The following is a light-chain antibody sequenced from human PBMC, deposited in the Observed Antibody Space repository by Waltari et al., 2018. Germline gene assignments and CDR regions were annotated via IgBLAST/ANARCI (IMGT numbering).Light chain of an antibody. CDR3: QNRRNWPLLT. CDR2: AAY. V-gene: IGKV3-11*01. J-gene: IGKJ4*01. Sequence: EVVLTQSPATLSLSPGDRATLSCRASQNIGNYLAWYQQKPGQAPRLPLQAAYNRATGVPARFSGSGSATDFTLTISSLEPEDFAVYYCQNRRNWPLLTFGGGTKVEIK. CDR1: QNIGNY.